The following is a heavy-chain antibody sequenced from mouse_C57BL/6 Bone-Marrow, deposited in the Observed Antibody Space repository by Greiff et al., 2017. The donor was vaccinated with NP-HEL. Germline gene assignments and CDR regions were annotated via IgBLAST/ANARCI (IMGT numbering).Heavy chain of an antibody. CDR1: GYTFTSYW. Sequence: VQLQQPGAELVKPGASVKLSCKASGYTFTSYWMHWVKQRPGQGLEWIGMIHPNSGSTNYNEKFKSKATLTVDKSSSTAYMQLSSLTSEDSAVYYCARRNYDGTPRDFDVWGTGTTVTVSS. V-gene: IGHV1-64*01. D-gene: IGHD1-1*01. CDR3: ARRNYDGTPRDFDV. CDR2: IHPNSGST. J-gene: IGHJ1*03.